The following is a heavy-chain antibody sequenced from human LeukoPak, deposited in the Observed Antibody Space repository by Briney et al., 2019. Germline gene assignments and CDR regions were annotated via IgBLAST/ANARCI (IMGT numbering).Heavy chain of an antibody. CDR1: GFNFDNYN. J-gene: IGHJ4*02. CDR3: AKDLSSGWHLD. CDR2: ITLSSSSI. D-gene: IGHD6-19*01. V-gene: IGHV3-23*01. Sequence: GGSLRLSCAASGFNFDNYNMNWVRQAPGKGLEWVSYITLSSSSIYYADSVKGRFTISRDNSKNTLYLQMNSLRAEDTAVYYCAKDLSSGWHLDWGQGTLVTVSS.